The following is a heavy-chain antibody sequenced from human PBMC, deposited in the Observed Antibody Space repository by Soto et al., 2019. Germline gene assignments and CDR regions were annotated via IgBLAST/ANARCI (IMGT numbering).Heavy chain of an antibody. D-gene: IGHD4-17*01. J-gene: IGHJ4*02. Sequence: EVQLVESGGGLVQPGRSLRLSCAASGFTFDDYAMHWVRQAPGKGLEWVSGISWNSGSIGYADSVKGRFTISRDNAKNSLYLQMNSLRAEDTALYYGAKDKGRYGDYGYYFDYWGQGTLVTVSS. V-gene: IGHV3-9*01. CDR1: GFTFDDYA. CDR2: ISWNSGSI. CDR3: AKDKGRYGDYGYYFDY.